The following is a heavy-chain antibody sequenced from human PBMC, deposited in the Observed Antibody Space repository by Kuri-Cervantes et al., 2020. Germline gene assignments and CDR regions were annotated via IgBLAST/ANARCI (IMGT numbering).Heavy chain of an antibody. Sequence: ASVKVSCKASGYTFTNYPITWVRQAPGQGLEWMGWNSDDSGDTNYAQKFQERVTITRDMSTSTAYMELSSLRSEDTAVYYCARGSSWYGTSIWYFDLWGRGTLVTVSS. J-gene: IGHJ2*01. CDR2: NSDDSGDT. CDR3: ARGSSWYGTSIWYFDL. CDR1: GYTFTNYP. V-gene: IGHV1-18*01. D-gene: IGHD6-13*01.